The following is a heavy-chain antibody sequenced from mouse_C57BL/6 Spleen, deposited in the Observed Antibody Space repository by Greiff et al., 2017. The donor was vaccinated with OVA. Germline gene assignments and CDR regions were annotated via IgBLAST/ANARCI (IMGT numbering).Heavy chain of an antibody. Sequence: VQLQQSGPELVKPGASVKISCKASGYAFSSSWMNWVKQRPGKGLEWIGRIYPGDGDTNYNGKFKGKATLTADKSSSTAYMQLSSLTSEDSAVYFCARGGNWDGCYYAMDYWGQGTSVTVSS. V-gene: IGHV1-82*01. J-gene: IGHJ4*01. CDR1: GYAFSSSW. CDR2: IYPGDGDT. D-gene: IGHD4-1*01. CDR3: ARGGNWDGCYYAMDY.